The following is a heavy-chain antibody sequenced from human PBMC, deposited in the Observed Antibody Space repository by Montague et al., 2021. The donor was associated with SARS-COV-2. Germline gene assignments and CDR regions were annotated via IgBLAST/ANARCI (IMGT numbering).Heavy chain of an antibody. V-gene: IGHV4-34*01. D-gene: IGHD3-10*01. J-gene: IGHJ6*02. CDR3: ARFPHGSGSYNADYTYGMDV. CDR1: GGSFNDFY. CDR2: VNFRGRT. Sequence: SETLSLTCVVYGGSFNDFYWCWIRQPPGPGLEWIGEVNFRGRTNYNPSLTRRAPVSVYKSNTHFSLRLSSVTAADTAVYYCARFPHGSGSYNADYTYGMDVWGQGTTVTVSS.